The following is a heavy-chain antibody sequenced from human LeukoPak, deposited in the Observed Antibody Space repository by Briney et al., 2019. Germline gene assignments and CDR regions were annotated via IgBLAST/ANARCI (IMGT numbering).Heavy chain of an antibody. CDR3: AREYSRGRFDY. CDR1: GDSVSSNSAA. CDR2: IYYRSKWYN. D-gene: IGHD5-18*01. Sequence: SQTLSLTCGISGDSVSSNSAAYNWIRQSPSRGLEWLGRIYYRSKWYNNYAVSVKSRITINPDSSKNQVSLQLNSVTPEDTAMYYCAREYSRGRFDYWGQGTLVTVSS. V-gene: IGHV6-1*01. J-gene: IGHJ4*02.